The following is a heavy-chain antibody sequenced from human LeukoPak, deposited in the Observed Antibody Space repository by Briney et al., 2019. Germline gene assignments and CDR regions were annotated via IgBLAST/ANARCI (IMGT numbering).Heavy chain of an antibody. J-gene: IGHJ4*02. CDR1: GYTFTSYY. D-gene: IGHD6-6*01. CDR3: ARVEAARGVFDY. V-gene: IGHV1-46*01. Sequence: APVKVSCKASGYTFTSYYMHWVRQAPGQGLEWMGIINPSGGSTSYAQNFQGRVTMTRDTSTSTVYMELSSLKSEDTAVYYCARVEAARGVFDYWGQGTLVTVSS. CDR2: INPSGGST.